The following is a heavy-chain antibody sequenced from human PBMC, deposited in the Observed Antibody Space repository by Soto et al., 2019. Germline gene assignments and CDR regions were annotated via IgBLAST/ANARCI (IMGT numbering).Heavy chain of an antibody. D-gene: IGHD2-21*02. CDR2: ISWDGGST. V-gene: IGHV3-43D*03. CDR3: AKDQGGVYCGGDCSNYYYYGMDV. Sequence: GGSLRLSCAASGFTFDDYAMHWVRQAPGKGLEWVSLISWDGGSTYYADSVKGRFTISRDNSKNSLYLQMNSLRAEDTALYYCAKDQGGVYCGGDCSNYYYYGMDVWGQGTTVTVSS. CDR1: GFTFDDYA. J-gene: IGHJ6*02.